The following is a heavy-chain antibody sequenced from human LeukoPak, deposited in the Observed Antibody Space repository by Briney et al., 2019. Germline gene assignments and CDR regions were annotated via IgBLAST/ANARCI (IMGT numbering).Heavy chain of an antibody. V-gene: IGHV3-7*01. CDR3: VRGCGRSSCPYYLDV. Sequence: QPGGSLRLSCAASGFTFSSYAMSWVRQAPGKGLEWVATIRQDGSEKHHVDPVRGRFTISRDNAKNSLYLQMNNLRAEDTAVYYCVRGCGRSSCPYYLDVWGKGTTVTVSS. J-gene: IGHJ6*03. CDR2: IRQDGSEK. D-gene: IGHD6-13*01. CDR1: GFTFSSYA.